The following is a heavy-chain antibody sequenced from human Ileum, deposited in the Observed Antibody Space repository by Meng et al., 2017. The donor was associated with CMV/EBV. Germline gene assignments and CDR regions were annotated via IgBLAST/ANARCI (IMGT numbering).Heavy chain of an antibody. CDR3: ANQLPWNYFYGMAV. CDR1: GFSFRSYS. J-gene: IGHJ6*02. V-gene: IGHV3-21*01. Sequence: GESLKISCAASGFSFRSYSMNWVRQAPGKGLEWVSSISSTGTYIYYADSLKGRFTISRDNAKNSLYLQMNGLRAEDSAVYYCANQLPWNYFYGMAVWGQGNTVTVSS. CDR2: ISSTGTYI. D-gene: IGHD2-2*01.